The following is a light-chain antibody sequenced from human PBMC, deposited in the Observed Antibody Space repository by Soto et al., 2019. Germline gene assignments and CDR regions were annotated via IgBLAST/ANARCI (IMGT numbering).Light chain of an antibody. J-gene: IGLJ1*01. Sequence: QAVVTQPPSVSGAPGQRVTSSCTGSSSNIGAPYDVHWYQQLPVTAPKLLIYGNTNRPSGVPDRFSGSKSGASATLAITCLQAEEEADYHCQSFDGRRSRYVFGTGTNLTVL. V-gene: IGLV1-40*03. CDR2: GNT. CDR3: QSFDGRRSRYV. CDR1: SSNIGAPYD.